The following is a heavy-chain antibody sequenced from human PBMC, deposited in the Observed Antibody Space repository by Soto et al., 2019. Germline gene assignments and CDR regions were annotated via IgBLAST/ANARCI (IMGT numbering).Heavy chain of an antibody. CDR1: GGSISSGGYS. D-gene: IGHD5-12*01. Sequence: QLQLQESGSGLVKPSQTLSLTCAVSGGSISSGGYSWSWIRQPPGKGLEWIGYIYHSGSTYYNPSLKRRVTISVDRSKNQFSLKLSSVTAADTAVYYCARVLRRDGYNYFDYWGQGTLVTVSS. CDR2: IYHSGST. V-gene: IGHV4-30-2*01. CDR3: ARVLRRDGYNYFDY. J-gene: IGHJ4*02.